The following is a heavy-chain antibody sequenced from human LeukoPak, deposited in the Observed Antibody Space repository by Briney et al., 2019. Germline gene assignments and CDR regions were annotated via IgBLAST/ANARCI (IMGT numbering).Heavy chain of an antibody. Sequence: GGSLRLSCAASGFTFSSYDMNGVRQAPGKGLEWVSTITDSGGNTWYADSVKGRFTISRDNSKNTVYLQMNSLRAEDTAVYYCAKRLGGYGEGGLDYWGQGTLVTVSS. D-gene: IGHD4-17*01. CDR1: GFTFSSYD. V-gene: IGHV3-23*01. CDR3: AKRLGGYGEGGLDY. CDR2: ITDSGGNT. J-gene: IGHJ4*02.